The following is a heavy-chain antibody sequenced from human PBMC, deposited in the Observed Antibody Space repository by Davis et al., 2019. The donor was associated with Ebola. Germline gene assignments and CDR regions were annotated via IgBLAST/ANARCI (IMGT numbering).Heavy chain of an antibody. CDR2: IKPDGSAK. CDR3: ARWASVGY. J-gene: IGHJ4*02. CDR1: GFTFRSSW. V-gene: IGHV3-7*01. Sequence: GGSLRPSCAAPGFTFRSSWMTWVRQAPEKGLEWVATIKPDGSAKYYVDSVKGRFTISRDNVKNSLYLQMDSLRAEDTAVYYCARWASVGYWGQGTLVTVSS. D-gene: IGHD1-26*01.